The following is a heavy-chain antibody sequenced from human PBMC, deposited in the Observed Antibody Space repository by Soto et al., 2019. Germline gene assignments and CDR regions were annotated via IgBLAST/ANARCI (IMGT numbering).Heavy chain of an antibody. Sequence: ASVKVSCKASGYTFTSYAMHWVRQAPGQRLEWMGWINAGNGNTKYSQKFQGRATITRDTSASTAYMELSSLRSEDTAVYYCARGDYYDILTGYYYGMDVWGQGTTVTVSS. CDR3: ARGDYYDILTGYYYGMDV. V-gene: IGHV1-3*01. J-gene: IGHJ6*02. CDR2: INAGNGNT. D-gene: IGHD3-9*01. CDR1: GYTFTSYA.